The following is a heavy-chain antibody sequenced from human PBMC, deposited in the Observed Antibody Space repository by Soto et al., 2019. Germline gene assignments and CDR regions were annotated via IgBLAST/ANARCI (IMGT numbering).Heavy chain of an antibody. Sequence: GESLKISCKGSGYSFSTHWVGWVRQMPGKGLEWMGIIYPGDSDARYSPSFKGQVTISVDESTTTAFLQWSSLKASDTAMYFCARSQFDYVWGTSGYFDSWGQGTLVMVSS. V-gene: IGHV5-51*01. CDR3: ARSQFDYVWGTSGYFDS. J-gene: IGHJ4*02. CDR1: GYSFSTHW. CDR2: IYPGDSDA. D-gene: IGHD3-16*01.